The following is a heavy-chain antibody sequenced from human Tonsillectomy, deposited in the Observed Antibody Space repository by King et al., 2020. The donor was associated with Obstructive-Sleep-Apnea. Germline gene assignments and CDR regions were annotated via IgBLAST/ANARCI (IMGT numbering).Heavy chain of an antibody. D-gene: IGHD3-9*01. V-gene: IGHV4-31*03. CDR2: IYDSGNT. CDR3: ARESLHYDILTGYSKDNWFDP. CDR1: GGAISSGGYY. J-gene: IGHJ5*02. Sequence: QLQESGPGLVKPSQTLSLTCTVSGGAISSGGYYWSWIRRHPGQGLEWIGYIYDSGNTYYNPSLKSRVTISVDTSKNQFSLKLSSMTVADTAVYYCARESLHYDILTGYSKDNWFDPWGQGTLVTVSS.